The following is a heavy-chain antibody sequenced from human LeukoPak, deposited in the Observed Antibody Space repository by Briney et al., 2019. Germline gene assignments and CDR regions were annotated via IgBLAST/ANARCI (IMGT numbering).Heavy chain of an antibody. V-gene: IGHV3-23*01. CDR3: AKGELEYCSGVGCYSFDY. CDR2: IIGSGGST. J-gene: IGHJ4*02. D-gene: IGHD2-15*01. CDR1: GFTFSSYA. Sequence: GGSLRLSCAASGFTFSSYAMNWVRQAPGKRLEWVSSIIGSGGSTYYADSVKGRFTFSRDNSKNTLYLQMNSLRAEDTAVYYCAKGELEYCSGVGCYSFDYWGQGTLVTVSS.